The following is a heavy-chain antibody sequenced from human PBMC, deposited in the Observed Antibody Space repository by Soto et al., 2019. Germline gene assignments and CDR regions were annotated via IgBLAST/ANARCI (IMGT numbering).Heavy chain of an antibody. Sequence: EVQLLESGGGLVQPGGSLRLSCAASGFTFSSYAMSWVRQAPGKGLEWVSAISGSGGSTYYADSVKGRFTISRDNSKNTLYLQMNSLRAEDTAVYYCAKEAYSSCWYGPPQQLYYFDYWGHGTLVTVSS. CDR3: AKEAYSSCWYGPPQQLYYFDY. CDR1: GFTFSSYA. D-gene: IGHD6-19*01. V-gene: IGHV3-23*01. J-gene: IGHJ4*01. CDR2: ISGSGGST.